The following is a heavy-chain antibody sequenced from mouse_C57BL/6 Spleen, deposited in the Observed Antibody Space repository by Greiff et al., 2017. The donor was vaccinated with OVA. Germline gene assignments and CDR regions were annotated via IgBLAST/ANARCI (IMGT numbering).Heavy chain of an antibody. D-gene: IGHD2-5*01. CDR3: ARQGYSNYEAWFAY. Sequence: VQLQESGGGLVKPGGSLKLSCAASGFTFSSYTMSWVRQTPEKRLEWVATISGGGGNTYYPDSVKGRFTISRDNAKNTLYLQMSSLRSEDTALYYCARQGYSNYEAWFAYWGQGTLVTVSA. V-gene: IGHV5-9*01. CDR1: GFTFSSYT. CDR2: ISGGGGNT. J-gene: IGHJ3*01.